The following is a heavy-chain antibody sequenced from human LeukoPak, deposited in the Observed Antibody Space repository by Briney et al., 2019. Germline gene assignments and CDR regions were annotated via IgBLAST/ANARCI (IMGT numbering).Heavy chain of an antibody. CDR2: IYYSGST. Sequence: SETLSLTCTVSGGSISNSSYYWGWIRQPPGKGLEWIGSIYYSGSTYYNPSLKSRVTISVDTSKNQFSLKLSSVTAADTAVYYCARQGITIFGVVIIGYFDYWGQGTLVTVSS. CDR3: ARQGITIFGVVIIGYFDY. CDR1: GGSISNSSYY. J-gene: IGHJ4*02. D-gene: IGHD3-3*01. V-gene: IGHV4-39*01.